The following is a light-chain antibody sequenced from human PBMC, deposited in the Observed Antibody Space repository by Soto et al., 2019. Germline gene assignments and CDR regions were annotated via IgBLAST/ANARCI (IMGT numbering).Light chain of an antibody. J-gene: IGKJ3*01. V-gene: IGKV3-11*01. CDR1: QSVGSY. CDR2: DAS. Sequence: EIVLTQSPATLSLSPGESGTLSCRASQSVGSYLVWYQQRPGQTPRLLIYDASNRATDIPARFSGSGSGTDFTLTISSLEPEDFAVYYGQQRYSWPLTFGPGTKVDIK. CDR3: QQRYSWPLT.